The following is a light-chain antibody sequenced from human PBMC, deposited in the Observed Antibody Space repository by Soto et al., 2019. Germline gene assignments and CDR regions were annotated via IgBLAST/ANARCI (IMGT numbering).Light chain of an antibody. V-gene: IGLV2-14*01. CDR2: DVS. CDR3: SSYTSSSTPFYV. CDR1: SSDVGGYNY. Sequence: QSVLTQPASVSGSPGQSITISCTGTSSDVGGYNYVSWYQQHPVKAPKLMIYDVSNRPSGVSNRFSGSKSGNTASLTISGLQAEDEADYYCSSYTSSSTPFYVFGTGTKLTVL. J-gene: IGLJ1*01.